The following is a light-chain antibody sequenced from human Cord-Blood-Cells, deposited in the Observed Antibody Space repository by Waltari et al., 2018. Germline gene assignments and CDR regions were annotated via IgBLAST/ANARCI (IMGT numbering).Light chain of an antibody. CDR1: QDLSNY. CDR3: QQYDNLPPYT. V-gene: IGKV1-33*01. J-gene: IGKJ2*01. CDR2: DAS. Sequence: DIQMTQSPSSLSASVGEGVTITCQASQDLSNYLNWYQQKPGKAAKLLIYDASNLETGVPSRFSGSGSGTDFTFTISSLQPEDIATYYCQQYDNLPPYTFGQGTKLEIK.